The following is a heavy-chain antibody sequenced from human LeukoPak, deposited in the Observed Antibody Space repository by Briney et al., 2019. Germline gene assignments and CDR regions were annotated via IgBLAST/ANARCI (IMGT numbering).Heavy chain of an antibody. V-gene: IGHV1-69*04. CDR3: ATNARQWGLPYDY. J-gene: IGHJ4*02. CDR1: GGTFGSYA. CDR2: IIPILGIA. D-gene: IGHD1-26*01. Sequence: SVTVSCKASGGTFGSYAISWVRQAPGQGLEWMGRIIPILGIANYAQKFQGRVTITADKSTSTAYMELSSLRSEDTAVYYCATNARQWGLPYDYWGQGTLVTVSS.